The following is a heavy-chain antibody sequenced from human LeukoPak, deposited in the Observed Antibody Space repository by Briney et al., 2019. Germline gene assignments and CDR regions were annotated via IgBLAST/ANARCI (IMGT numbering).Heavy chain of an antibody. D-gene: IGHD3-22*01. V-gene: IGHV1-69*04. CDR3: ARESSGPTIDI. J-gene: IGHJ3*02. CDR1: GGTFSSYA. Sequence: GASVKVSCKASGGTFSSYAISWVRQAPGQGLEWMGRIIPIFGIANYAQKSQGRVTITADKSTSTAYMELSSLRSEDTAAYYCARESSGPTIDIWGQGTMVTVSS. CDR2: IIPIFGIA.